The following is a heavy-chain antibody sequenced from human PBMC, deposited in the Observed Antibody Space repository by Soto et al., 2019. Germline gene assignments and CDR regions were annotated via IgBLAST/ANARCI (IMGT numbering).Heavy chain of an antibody. V-gene: IGHV4-59*12. J-gene: IGHJ4*02. Sequence: PSETLSLTCTVSGGSISSYYWSWIRQPPGKGLEWIGYIYYSGSTNYNPSLKSRATISLDTSKNQFSLKLSSVTAADTAVYYCARESYYYDSSGYYHYFDYWGQGTLVTVSS. D-gene: IGHD3-22*01. CDR1: GGSISSYY. CDR3: ARESYYYDSSGYYHYFDY. CDR2: IYYSGST.